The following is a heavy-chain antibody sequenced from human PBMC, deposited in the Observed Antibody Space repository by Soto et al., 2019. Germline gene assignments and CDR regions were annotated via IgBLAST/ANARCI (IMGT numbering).Heavy chain of an antibody. D-gene: IGHD3-10*01. CDR1: GFIFSNFA. Sequence: PGGSLRLSCAASGFIFSNFAMYWVRRAPGKGLEWVSSIRQSGDRSSYADSAKGWFTISRDNSKNTLYLQMNGLRLDDTAVYYCVTAVRTRHDNWGPGTLVTVSS. V-gene: IGHV3-23*01. CDR3: VTAVRTRHDN. J-gene: IGHJ4*02. CDR2: IRQSGDRS.